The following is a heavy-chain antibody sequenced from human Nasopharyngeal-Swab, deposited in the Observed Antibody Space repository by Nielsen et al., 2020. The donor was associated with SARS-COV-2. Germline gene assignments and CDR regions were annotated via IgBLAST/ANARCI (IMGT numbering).Heavy chain of an antibody. CDR3: AKDKKARGDSSSWTTDY. CDR2: ISYDGSNK. D-gene: IGHD6-13*01. J-gene: IGHJ4*02. V-gene: IGHV3-30*18. Sequence: PGKGLEWVAVISYDGSNKYYADSVKGRFTISRDNSKNTLYLQMNSLRAEDTAVYYWAKDKKARGDSSSWTTDYWGQGTLVTVSS.